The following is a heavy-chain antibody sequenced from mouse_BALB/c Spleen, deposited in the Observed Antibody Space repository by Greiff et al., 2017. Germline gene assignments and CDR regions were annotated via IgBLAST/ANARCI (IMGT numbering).Heavy chain of an antibody. CDR2: ISSGGST. Sequence: EVMLVESGGGLVKPGGSLKLSCAASGFTFSSYAMSWVRQTPEKRLEWVASISSGGSTYYPDSVKGRFTISRDNARNILYLQMSSLRSEDTAMYYCAREGYGPLYAMDYWGQGTSVTVSS. J-gene: IGHJ4*01. D-gene: IGHD1-2*01. CDR3: AREGYGPLYAMDY. CDR1: GFTFSSYA. V-gene: IGHV5-6-5*01.